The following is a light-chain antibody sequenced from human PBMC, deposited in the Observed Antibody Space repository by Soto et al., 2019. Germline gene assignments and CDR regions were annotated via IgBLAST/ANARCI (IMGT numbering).Light chain of an antibody. CDR1: QPLGAW. V-gene: IGKV1-12*01. CDR3: QQADISQLT. CDR2: ATS. J-gene: IGKJ4*01. Sequence: DIQMTQFPSSVSASVGDRVTITCRASQPLGAWLAWYQQKPGKAPKLLIYATSTLETGVPSRFSGSGSGTQFTLTISSLQPEDFATYYCQQADISQLTSGGGTRVEIK.